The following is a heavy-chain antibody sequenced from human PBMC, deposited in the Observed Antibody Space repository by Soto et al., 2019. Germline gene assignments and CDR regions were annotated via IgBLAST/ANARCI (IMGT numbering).Heavy chain of an antibody. CDR1: GYTFTSYG. V-gene: IGHV1-18*01. J-gene: IGHJ6*03. CDR3: ARLRFGELSLNYYYYMDV. CDR2: ISAYNGNT. D-gene: IGHD3-10*01. Sequence: ASVKVSFKASGYTFTSYGISWVRQAPGQGLEWMGWISAYNGNTNYAQKLQGRVTMTTDTSTSTAYMELRSLRSDDTAVYYCARLRFGELSLNYYYYMDVWGKGTTVTVSS.